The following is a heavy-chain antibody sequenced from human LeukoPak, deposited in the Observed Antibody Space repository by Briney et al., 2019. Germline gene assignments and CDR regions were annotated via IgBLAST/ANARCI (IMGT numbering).Heavy chain of an antibody. Sequence: SETLSLTCTVSGGSISSYYWSWIRQPPGKGLEWIGYIYHSGNTIYNPSLESRVTISVDSSKSQFSLRLSSVTAADTAVYYCARVSYHPHDAFDIWGQGTMVTVPS. V-gene: IGHV4-59*01. CDR1: GGSISSYY. D-gene: IGHD6-6*01. CDR3: ARVSYHPHDAFDI. J-gene: IGHJ3*02. CDR2: IYHSGNT.